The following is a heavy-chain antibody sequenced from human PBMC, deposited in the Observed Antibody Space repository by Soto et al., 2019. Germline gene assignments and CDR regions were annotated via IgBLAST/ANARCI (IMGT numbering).Heavy chain of an antibody. CDR1: GYTFTNYG. CDR2: IIPILGIA. D-gene: IGHD3-22*01. Sequence: ASVKVSCKASGYTFTNYGISWVRQVPGQGPEWMGRIIPILGIANYAQKFQGRVTITADKSTSTAYMELSSLRSEDTAVYYCARGAYDSSGYYNDAFDIWGQGTMVTVSS. J-gene: IGHJ3*02. CDR3: ARGAYDSSGYYNDAFDI. V-gene: IGHV1-69*04.